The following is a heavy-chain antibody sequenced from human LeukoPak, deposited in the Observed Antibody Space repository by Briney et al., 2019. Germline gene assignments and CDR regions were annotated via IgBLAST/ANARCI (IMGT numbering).Heavy chain of an antibody. J-gene: IGHJ4*02. CDR2: ISSSGSTI. D-gene: IGHD3-22*01. Sequence: PGGSLRLSCAASGFTFSSYEMNWVRQAPGQGLELVSYISSSGSTIYYADSLKGRFTISRDNAKNSLYLQMNSLRAEDTAVYYCARDRNYYDSSGLYWGQGTLVTVSS. CDR1: GFTFSSYE. V-gene: IGHV3-48*03. CDR3: ARDRNYYDSSGLY.